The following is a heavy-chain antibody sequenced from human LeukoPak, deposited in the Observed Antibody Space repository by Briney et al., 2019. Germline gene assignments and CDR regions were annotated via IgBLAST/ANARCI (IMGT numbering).Heavy chain of an antibody. J-gene: IGHJ4*03. CDR1: GFTFSSYA. D-gene: IGHD2-2*01. Sequence: GGSLRLSCAASGFTFSSYALSWVRQAPGKGLEWVSFVSDSGGGTFYADSVKGRVTISRDNSRGTLYLQINSLRAEDTAVYYCARNLPSSTSSLNCYFDYWGQGTLVTVSS. CDR3: ARNLPSSTSSLNCYFDY. CDR2: VSDSGGGT. V-gene: IGHV3-23*01.